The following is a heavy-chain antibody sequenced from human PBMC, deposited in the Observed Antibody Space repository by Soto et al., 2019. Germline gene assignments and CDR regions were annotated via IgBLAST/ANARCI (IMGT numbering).Heavy chain of an antibody. CDR3: AKGRTRPLQLGSFGDNAFDV. CDR1: EFTFEDYA. CDR2: ISWNSGTL. D-gene: IGHD3-10*01. J-gene: IGHJ3*01. V-gene: IGHV3-9*01. Sequence: EVQLVESGGGLVQPGRSLRLSCVASEFTFEDYAMHWVRQAPGKGLEWVSGISWNSGTLVDADSVKGRFIISRDNAKNSLFLQMNSLRAEDTALYFCAKGRTRPLQLGSFGDNAFDVWGQGTMVTVSS.